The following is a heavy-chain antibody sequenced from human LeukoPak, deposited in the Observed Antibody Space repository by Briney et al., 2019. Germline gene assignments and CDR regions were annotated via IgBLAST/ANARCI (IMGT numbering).Heavy chain of an antibody. CDR3: AREVAASIGFDY. CDR1: GYTFTSYD. V-gene: IGHV1-8*01. J-gene: IGHJ4*02. D-gene: IGHD6-13*01. Sequence: ASVKVSCKASGYTFTSYDINWVRQATGQGLEWMGWMNPNSGNTGYAQNLQGRVTMTTDTSTSTAYMELRSLRSDDTAVYYCAREVAASIGFDYWGQGTLVTVSS. CDR2: MNPNSGNT.